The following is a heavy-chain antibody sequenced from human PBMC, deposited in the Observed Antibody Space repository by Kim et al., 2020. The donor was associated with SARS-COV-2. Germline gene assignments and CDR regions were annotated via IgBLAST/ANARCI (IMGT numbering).Heavy chain of an antibody. V-gene: IGHV3-66*01. CDR1: GFTVSSNY. CDR2: IYSGGST. Sequence: GGSLRLSCAASGFTVSSNYMSWVRQAPGKGLEWVSDIYSGGSTYYADSVKGRFTISRDNSKNTLYLQMNSLRAEDTAVYYCARDARMGATTYYYGMDVWGQVPTVTVSS. CDR3: ARDARMGATTYYYGMDV. J-gene: IGHJ6*02. D-gene: IGHD1-26*01.